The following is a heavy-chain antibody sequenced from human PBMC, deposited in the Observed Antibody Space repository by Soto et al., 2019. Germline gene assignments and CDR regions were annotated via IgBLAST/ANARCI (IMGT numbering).Heavy chain of an antibody. CDR1: GFTFSSYA. Sequence: EVQLLESGGGLVQPGGSLRLSCAASGFTFSSYAMSWVRQAPGKGLEWVSAISGSGGSTYYADSVKGRFIISRDNSKNTLYLQMSSLRAEDTAVYYCAKWDTMIVVVTSLMYVWGQGTTVTVSS. V-gene: IGHV3-23*01. J-gene: IGHJ6*02. CDR2: ISGSGGST. D-gene: IGHD3-22*01. CDR3: AKWDTMIVVVTSLMYV.